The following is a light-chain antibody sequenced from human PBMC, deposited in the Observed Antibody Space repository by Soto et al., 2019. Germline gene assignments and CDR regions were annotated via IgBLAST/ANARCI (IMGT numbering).Light chain of an antibody. CDR2: DAS. CDR1: QGISTF. J-gene: IGKJ4*01. CDR3: QQVNNYPLT. V-gene: IGKV1-9*01. Sequence: DIQLTQSPSFLSSYIFYIVTITCRASQGISTFLAWYQQHPGTAPKRLIYDASNLQSGVPSRFSGSGSGTEFTLTTSSLQPEDFATYYCQQVNNYPLTFGGGTKVDIK.